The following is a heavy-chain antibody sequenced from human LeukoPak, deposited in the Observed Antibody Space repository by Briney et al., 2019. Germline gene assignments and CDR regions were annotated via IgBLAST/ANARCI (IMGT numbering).Heavy chain of an antibody. V-gene: IGHV4-59*01. CDR3: ARDLHGDYNYYYYGMDV. J-gene: IGHJ6*02. CDR1: GGSFSGYY. D-gene: IGHD4-17*01. Sequence: SETLSLTCAVYGGSFSGYYWSWIRQPPGKGLGWIGYIYYSGSTNYNPSLKSRVTISVDTSKNQFSLKLSSVTAADTAVYYCARDLHGDYNYYYYGMDVWGQGATVTVSS. CDR2: IYYSGST.